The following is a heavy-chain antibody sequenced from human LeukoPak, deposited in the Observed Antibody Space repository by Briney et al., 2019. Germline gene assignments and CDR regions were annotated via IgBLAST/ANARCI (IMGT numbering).Heavy chain of an antibody. V-gene: IGHV3-21*04. CDR3: AKDTSRGYNYYYYMDV. CDR1: GFILTNYN. Sequence: GGSLRLSCAASGFILTNYNMNWVRQAPGKGLEWVSCVSSSSNYIFYGDSVKGRFTVSRDNAENSLYLQMNSLRTEDTALYYCAKDTSRGYNYYYYMDVWGKGTTVTVSS. D-gene: IGHD2/OR15-2a*01. CDR2: VSSSSNYI. J-gene: IGHJ6*03.